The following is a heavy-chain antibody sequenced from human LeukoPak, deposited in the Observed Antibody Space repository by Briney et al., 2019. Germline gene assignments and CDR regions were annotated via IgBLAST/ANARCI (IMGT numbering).Heavy chain of an antibody. Sequence: GGSLRLSCAASGFTFDNYGMDWVRQAPGKGLEWVAFIRFDGRNKHYADSVKGRFTISRDNSKNTLYLQMNSLRAEDTAVYYCAKAYGSGLYYYYMDVWGKGTTVTISS. CDR2: IRFDGRNK. CDR1: GFTFDNYG. CDR3: AKAYGSGLYYYYMDV. D-gene: IGHD3-10*01. V-gene: IGHV3-30*02. J-gene: IGHJ6*03.